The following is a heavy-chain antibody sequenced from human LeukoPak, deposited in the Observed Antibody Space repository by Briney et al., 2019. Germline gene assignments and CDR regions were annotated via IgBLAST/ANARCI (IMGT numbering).Heavy chain of an antibody. CDR1: GYTFTGYY. CDR3: ARAHLYSKYYYYYYMDV. V-gene: IGHV1-2*02. J-gene: IGHJ6*03. Sequence: ASVKVSCKASGYTFTGYYMHWVRQAPGQGLEWMGWINPNSGGTNYAQKFQGRVTMTRDTSISTAYMELSRLRSDDTAVYYCARAHLYSKYYYYYYMDVWGKGTTVTVSS. D-gene: IGHD4-11*01. CDR2: INPNSGGT.